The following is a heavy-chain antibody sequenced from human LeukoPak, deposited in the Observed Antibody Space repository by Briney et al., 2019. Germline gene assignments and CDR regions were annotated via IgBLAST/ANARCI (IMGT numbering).Heavy chain of an antibody. CDR2: IYYSGST. J-gene: IGHJ6*03. CDR1: GGSISSHY. Sequence: KPSETLSLTCTVSGGSISSHYWSWIRQPPGKGLEWIGYIYYSGSTNYNPSLKSRVTISVDTSKNQFSLKLSSVTAADTAVYYCAREGWAWDTAMVNYYYTDVWGKGTTVTVSS. V-gene: IGHV4-59*11. CDR3: AREGWAWDTAMVNYYYTDV. D-gene: IGHD5-18*01.